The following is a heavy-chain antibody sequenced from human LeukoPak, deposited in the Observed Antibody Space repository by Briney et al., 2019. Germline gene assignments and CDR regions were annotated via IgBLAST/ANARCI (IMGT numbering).Heavy chain of an antibody. CDR1: GGSFSGYY. J-gene: IGHJ4*02. Sequence: PSETLSLTCAVYGGSFSGYYWSWIRQPPGKGLEWIGEINHSGSTNYNPSLKSRVTISVDTSKNQFSLKLSSVTAAVTAVYDCARGGSGYDSNPCFDSWGQGTLVTVSS. V-gene: IGHV4-34*01. CDR3: ARGGSGYDSNPCFDS. CDR2: INHSGST. D-gene: IGHD5-12*01.